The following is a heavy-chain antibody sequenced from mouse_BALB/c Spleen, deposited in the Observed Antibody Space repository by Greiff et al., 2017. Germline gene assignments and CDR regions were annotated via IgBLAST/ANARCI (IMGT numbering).Heavy chain of an antibody. Sequence: EVKLVESGGGLVKPGGSLKLSCAASGFTFSDYYMYWVRQTPEKRLEWVATISDGGSYTYYPDSVKGRFTISRDNAKNTLYLQMSSLKSEDTAMYYCARHTGTRAMDYWGQGTSVTVSS. CDR3: ARHTGTRAMDY. D-gene: IGHD4-1*01. CDR2: ISDGGSYT. J-gene: IGHJ4*01. V-gene: IGHV5-4*02. CDR1: GFTFSDYY.